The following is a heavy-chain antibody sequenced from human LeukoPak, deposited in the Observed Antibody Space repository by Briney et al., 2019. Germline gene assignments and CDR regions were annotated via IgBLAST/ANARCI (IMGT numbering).Heavy chain of an antibody. CDR1: GFAFSRNW. CDR2: INWNGGST. Sequence: PGGSLRLSCAASGFAFSRNWMHWVRQAPGKGLEWVSGINWNGGSTGYADSVKGRFTISRDNAKNSLYLQMNSLRAEDTALYYCARDVGWELFDYWGQGTLVTVSS. V-gene: IGHV3-20*04. CDR3: ARDVGWELFDY. D-gene: IGHD1-26*01. J-gene: IGHJ4*02.